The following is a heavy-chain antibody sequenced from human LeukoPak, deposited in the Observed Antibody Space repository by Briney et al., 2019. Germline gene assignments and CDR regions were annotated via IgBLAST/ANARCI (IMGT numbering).Heavy chain of an antibody. CDR3: ARASFWESPINWFDP. J-gene: IGHJ5*02. V-gene: IGHV1-2*07. Sequence: ASVKVSCKTSGYTFTRYGISWVRQAPGQGLEWMGWINPKNGGANYAPSFQGRVTMTRDRSISTVYMELTRLTSDDTAVYYCARASFWESPINWFDPWGQGTLVTVSS. D-gene: IGHD3-16*01. CDR1: GYTFTRYG. CDR2: INPKNGGA.